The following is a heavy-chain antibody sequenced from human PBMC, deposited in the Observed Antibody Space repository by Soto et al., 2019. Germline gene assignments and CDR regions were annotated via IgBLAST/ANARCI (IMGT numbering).Heavy chain of an antibody. CDR1: GYTFTGYY. D-gene: IGHD3-22*01. J-gene: IGHJ5*02. Sequence: ASVKVSCKASGYTFTGYYMHWVRQAPGQGLEWMGWINPNSGGTNYAQKFQGRVTMTRDTSISTAYMELSRLRFDDTAVYYCARDYPPDYYDSSGYYFGGWFDLWGQGTLVTVSA. CDR3: ARDYPPDYYDSSGYYFGGWFDL. V-gene: IGHV1-2*02. CDR2: INPNSGGT.